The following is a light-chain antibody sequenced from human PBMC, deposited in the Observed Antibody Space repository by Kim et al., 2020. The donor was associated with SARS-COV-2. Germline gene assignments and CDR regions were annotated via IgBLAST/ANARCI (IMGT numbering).Light chain of an antibody. CDR2: DAY. CDR1: QRIRRG. V-gene: IGKV1-5*01. Sequence: ASGGDRVTNTCRDRQRIRRGLAWDEEKQGKAPKRLIYDAYRVESGVPARFRGRGCGTKFTLTNRSLEPDEVATYFCQQYNSYSWTFGQGTKGDIK. CDR3: QQYNSYSWT. J-gene: IGKJ1*01.